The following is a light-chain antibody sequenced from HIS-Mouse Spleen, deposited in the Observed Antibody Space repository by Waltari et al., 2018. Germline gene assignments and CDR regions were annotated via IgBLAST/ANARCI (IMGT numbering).Light chain of an antibody. J-gene: IGLJ3*02. V-gene: IGLV3-10*01. CDR1: ASEKKY. Sequence: SYELTQPPSVSVPPGQTARITCSGDASEKKYASWYQQKSGRAPVLGIYEDSKRPSGIPERFSGSSSGTMATLTISGGQVEDEADYYCYSTDSSGNHRRVFGGGTKLTVL. CDR3: YSTDSSGNHRRV. CDR2: EDS.